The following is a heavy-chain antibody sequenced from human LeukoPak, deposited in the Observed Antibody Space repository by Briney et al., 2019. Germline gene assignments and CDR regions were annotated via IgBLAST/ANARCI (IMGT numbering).Heavy chain of an antibody. D-gene: IGHD1-26*01. CDR1: GYTFTSYA. J-gene: IGHJ4*02. CDR2: IIPLLAIA. CDR3: ARNRIGRFDY. V-gene: IGHV1-69*04. Sequence: ASVKVSCKASGYTFTSYAFSWVRQAPGQGLEWMGRIIPLLAIASYAQKFQGRVTITADKSTSTAYMELSSLRSEDTAVYYCARNRIGRFDYWGQGTLVTVSS.